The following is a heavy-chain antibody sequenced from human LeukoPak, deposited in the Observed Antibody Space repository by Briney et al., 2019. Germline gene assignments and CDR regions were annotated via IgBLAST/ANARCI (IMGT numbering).Heavy chain of an antibody. CDR2: ISSSGSTI. Sequence: GGSLRLSCAASGFTFSSYEMNWVRQAPGKGLEWVSYISSSGSTIYYADSAKGRFTISRDNAKNSLYLQMNSLRAEDTAVYYCARDRGDYDILTGLDYWGQGTLVTVSS. CDR1: GFTFSSYE. CDR3: ARDRGDYDILTGLDY. D-gene: IGHD3-9*01. J-gene: IGHJ4*02. V-gene: IGHV3-48*03.